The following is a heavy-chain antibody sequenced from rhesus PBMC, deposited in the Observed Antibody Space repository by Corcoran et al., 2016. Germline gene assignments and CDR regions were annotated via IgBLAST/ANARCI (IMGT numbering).Heavy chain of an antibody. J-gene: IGHJ4*01. CDR3: TRYRGSWNFDY. D-gene: IGHD6-25*01. CDR1: GFTFGDYG. CDR2: ITNTGDTV. V-gene: IGHV3-183*02. Sequence: EVQLVESGGGLVQPGESLRLSCAASGFTFGDYGMHWVRQAPGKRLDWVSSITNTGDTVYYADSVQGRFTVSRDNAKNSLSLQMSSLRAEDTAVYYCTRYRGSWNFDYWGQGVLVTVSS.